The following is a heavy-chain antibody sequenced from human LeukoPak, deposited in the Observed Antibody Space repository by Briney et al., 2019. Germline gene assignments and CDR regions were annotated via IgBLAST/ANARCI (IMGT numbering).Heavy chain of an antibody. D-gene: IGHD3-22*01. CDR3: ARGGDYDSSGYCSFDH. CDR1: GFTFSSYA. V-gene: IGHV3-74*03. Sequence: GGSLRLSCAASGFTFSSYAMSWVRQAPGKGLEWVSRIYSDVSSITYADSVKGRFTISRDNAKNTLYLQMNSLRAEDTAVYYCARGGDYDSSGYCSFDHWGQGTLVTVSS. J-gene: IGHJ4*02. CDR2: IYSDVSSI.